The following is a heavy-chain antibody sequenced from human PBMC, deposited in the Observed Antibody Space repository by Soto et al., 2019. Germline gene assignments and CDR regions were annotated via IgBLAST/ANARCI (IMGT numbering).Heavy chain of an antibody. J-gene: IGHJ4*02. CDR3: ARGRRRFPRLYFDY. V-gene: IGHV4-34*01. CDR1: GGSFSGYY. D-gene: IGHD1-1*01. CDR2: INHSGST. Sequence: QVQLQQWGAGLLKPSETLSLTCAVYGGSFSGYYWSWIRQPPGKGLEWIGEINHSGSTNYNPSLKSRVTISVDTSKNQFSLKLSSVTAADTAVYYCARGRRRFPRLYFDYWGQGTLVTVSS.